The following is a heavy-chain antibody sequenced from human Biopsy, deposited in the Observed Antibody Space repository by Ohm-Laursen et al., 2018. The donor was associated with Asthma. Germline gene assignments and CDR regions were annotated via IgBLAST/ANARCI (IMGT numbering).Heavy chain of an antibody. CDR1: GFTFSSFG. D-gene: IGHD1-1*01. Sequence: SSLRLSCAASGFTFSSFGMHWVRQAPGKGLEWVACISYDGSNKYYADSVKGRSTISRDNSKNTLYLQMSSLREEDTAVYYCVRDGTDDAFDIWGRGTVVSVSS. J-gene: IGHJ3*02. V-gene: IGHV3-30*03. CDR2: ISYDGSNK. CDR3: VRDGTDDAFDI.